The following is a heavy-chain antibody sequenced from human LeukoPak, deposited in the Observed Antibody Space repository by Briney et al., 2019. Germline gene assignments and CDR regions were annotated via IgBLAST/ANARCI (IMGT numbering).Heavy chain of an antibody. CDR1: GGTFSSYV. CDR2: IIPIFGTA. CDR3: ARVDYYGSGSYGSFDY. D-gene: IGHD3-10*01. V-gene: IGHV1-69*13. J-gene: IGHJ4*02. Sequence: SVKVSCKASGGTFSSYVITWVRQAPGQGLEWMGGIIPIFGTANYAQKFQGRVTITADESTSTAYMELSSLRSEDTAVYYCARVDYYGSGSYGSFDYWGQGTLVTVSS.